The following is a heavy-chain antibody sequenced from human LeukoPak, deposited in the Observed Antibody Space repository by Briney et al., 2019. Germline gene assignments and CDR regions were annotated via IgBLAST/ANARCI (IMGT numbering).Heavy chain of an antibody. CDR2: MSTYNGNT. D-gene: IGHD3-22*01. CDR3: ARGYYYDSSGYANWFDP. V-gene: IGHV1-18*01. J-gene: IGHJ5*02. Sequence: GESLKISCKGSGYSFRSYWISWVREAPGQGLEWVGWMSTYNGNTNYAQKFQGRVTMTTDTSTSTAYLELRSLRSDDTAVYYCARGYYYDSSGYANWFDPWGQGTLVTVSS. CDR1: GYSFRSYW.